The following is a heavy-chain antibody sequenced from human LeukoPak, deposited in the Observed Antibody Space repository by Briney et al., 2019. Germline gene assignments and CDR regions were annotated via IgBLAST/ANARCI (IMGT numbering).Heavy chain of an antibody. D-gene: IGHD2-2*01. CDR3: ARQAYQLLGGGWFDP. CDR1: GGSISSSSYY. CDR2: IYYSGST. V-gene: IGHV4-39*01. Sequence: SDTLSLTCTLSGGSISSSSYYWGWFRQPPGQGLEWIGSIYYSGSTYYNPSLKSRVTISVDTSKNQFSLKLSSVTAADTAVYYCARQAYQLLGGGWFDPWGQGTLVTVSS. J-gene: IGHJ5*02.